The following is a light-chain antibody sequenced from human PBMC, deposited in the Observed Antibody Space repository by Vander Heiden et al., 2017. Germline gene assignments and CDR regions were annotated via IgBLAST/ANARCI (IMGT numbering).Light chain of an antibody. V-gene: IGLV1-40*01. J-gene: IGLJ3*02. CDR1: SSHIAAGSL. CDR3: QSYDSSLSAWV. Sequence: QSVLTQPPSVSGPPGHRVTISGTGSSSHIAAGSLVPWYQHLPGRDPKLLIYGNSNRPSGVPDRFSGSKSGTSASLAITGLQAEDEADYYCQSYDSSLSAWVFGGGTKLTVL. CDR2: GNS.